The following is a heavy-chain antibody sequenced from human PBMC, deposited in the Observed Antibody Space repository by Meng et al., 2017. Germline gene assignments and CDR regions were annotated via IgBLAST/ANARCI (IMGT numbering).Heavy chain of an antibody. CDR2: INPNSGGT. V-gene: IGHV1-2*02. D-gene: IGHD2-15*01. CDR1: GYTFTGYY. J-gene: IGHJ4*02. CDR3: ARADENCSGGSCYSGVWGY. Sequence: QVQLVRSGAEVKKPGASVKVSCKASGYTFTGYYMHWVRQAPGQGLEWMGWINPNSGGTNYAQKFQGRVTMTRDTSISTAYMELSRLRSDDTAVYYCARADENCSGGSCYSGVWGYWGQGTLVTVSS.